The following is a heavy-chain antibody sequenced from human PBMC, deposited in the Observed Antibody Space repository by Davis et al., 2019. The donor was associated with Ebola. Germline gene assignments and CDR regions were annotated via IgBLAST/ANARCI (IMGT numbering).Heavy chain of an antibody. CDR2: IYYSGST. V-gene: IGHV4-39*07. D-gene: IGHD3-22*01. J-gene: IGHJ4*02. CDR1: GGSISSYY. CDR3: ARATKSDYYDSSGYYYPSPFDY. Sequence: PSETLSLTCSVSGGSISSYYWGWIRQPPGKGLEWIGSIYYSGSTYYNPSLKSRVTISVDTSKNQFSLNLSSVTAADTAVYYCARATKSDYYDSSGYYYPSPFDYWGQGTLVTVSS.